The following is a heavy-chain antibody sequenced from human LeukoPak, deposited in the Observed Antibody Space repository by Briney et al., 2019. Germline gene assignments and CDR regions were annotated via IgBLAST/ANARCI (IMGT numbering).Heavy chain of an antibody. CDR1: GGSISSSSYY. V-gene: IGHV4-39*07. CDR2: IYYSGST. CDR3: ASPTVVGATSDY. J-gene: IGHJ4*02. D-gene: IGHD1-26*01. Sequence: PSETLSLTCTVSGGSISSSSYYWGWIRQPPGKGLEWIGSIYYSGSTYYIPSLKSRVTISVDTSKDQISLKLSSVTAADTAVYYCASPTVVGATSDYWGKGTLVTVSS.